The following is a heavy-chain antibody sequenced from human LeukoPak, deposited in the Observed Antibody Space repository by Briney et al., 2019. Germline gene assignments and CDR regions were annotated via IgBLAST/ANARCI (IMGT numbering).Heavy chain of an antibody. CDR1: GFTFSSYW. D-gene: IGHD3-10*01. V-gene: IGHV3-74*01. CDR2: LNSVGGST. J-gene: IGHJ4*02. CDR3: ARGYYGSGDY. Sequence: GGSPRLSCAASGFTFSSYWMHWVRQAPGKGLVWVSRLNSVGGSTNYADSVKGRFTLSRDNARNTLYLQMNSLRAEDTAVYYCARGYYGSGDYWGQGTLVTVSS.